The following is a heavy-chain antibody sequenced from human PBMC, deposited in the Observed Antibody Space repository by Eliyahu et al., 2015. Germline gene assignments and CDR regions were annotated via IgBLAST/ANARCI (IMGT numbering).Heavy chain of an antibody. V-gene: IGHV5-10-1*03. CDR2: IDPSDSXT. D-gene: IGHD1-26*01. J-gene: IGHJ6*02. CDR3: ARHFYYGDYYYGMDV. Sequence: EVQLVQSGAEVKKPGESLRISCKGSGYSFTSYWISWVRQMPGKGLGGMGRIDPSDSXTNYSPSFQGHVTISADKSISTAYLQWSSLKASDTAMYYCARHFYYGDYYYGMDVWGQGTTVTVSS. CDR1: GYSFTSYW.